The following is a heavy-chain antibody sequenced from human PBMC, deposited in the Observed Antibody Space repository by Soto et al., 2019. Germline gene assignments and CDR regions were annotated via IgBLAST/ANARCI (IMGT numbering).Heavy chain of an antibody. V-gene: IGHV1-69*13. CDR1: GYTFTDYY. J-gene: IGHJ4*02. CDR3: ASFRIAVAGRYYFDY. Sequence: SVKVSCKPSGYTFTDYYMHWVRQAPGQGLEWMGGIIPIFGTANYAQKFQGRVTITADESTSTAYMELSSLRSEDTAVYYCASFRIAVAGRYYFDYWGQGTLVTVSS. D-gene: IGHD6-19*01. CDR2: IIPIFGTA.